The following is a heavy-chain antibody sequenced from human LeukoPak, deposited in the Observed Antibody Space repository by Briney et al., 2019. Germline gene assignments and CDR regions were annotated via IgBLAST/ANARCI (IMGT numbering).Heavy chain of an antibody. CDR1: GFTFSSHS. J-gene: IGHJ4*02. CDR2: ISSSSSYI. Sequence: GGSLRLSCAASGFTFSSHSMNWVRQAPGKGLEWVSSISSSSSYIYYADSVKGRFTISRDNAKNSLYLQMNSLRAEDTALYYCARAEGYGAIDYWGQGTLVIVSS. D-gene: IGHD5-12*01. CDR3: ARAEGYGAIDY. V-gene: IGHV3-21*01.